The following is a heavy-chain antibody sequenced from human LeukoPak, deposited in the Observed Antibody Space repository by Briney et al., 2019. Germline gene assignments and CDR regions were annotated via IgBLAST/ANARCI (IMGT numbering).Heavy chain of an antibody. Sequence: GGSLRLSCAASGFTVSSNYMSWVRQAPGKGLEWVSAISGSGGSTYYADSVKGRFTISRDNSKNTLYLQMNSLRAEDTAVYYCAKSYEKTVPAAIAPFQHWGQGTLVTVSS. V-gene: IGHV3-23*01. CDR1: GFTVSSNY. CDR3: AKSYEKTVPAAIAPFQH. CDR2: ISGSGGST. J-gene: IGHJ1*01. D-gene: IGHD2-2*01.